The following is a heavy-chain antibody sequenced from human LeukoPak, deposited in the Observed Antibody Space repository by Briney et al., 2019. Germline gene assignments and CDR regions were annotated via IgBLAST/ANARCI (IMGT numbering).Heavy chain of an antibody. CDR1: GFRFSSFA. D-gene: IGHD1-26*01. Sequence: PGGSLRLSCAASGFRFSSFALTWVRQTPEKGLEWVASITSGGGATHYASSATGRFTISRDNSKNTLYLQMNSLRAEDTAVYYCARDRLGVGATNLYYYYGMDVWGQGTTVTVSS. V-gene: IGHV3-23*01. J-gene: IGHJ6*02. CDR3: ARDRLGVGATNLYYYYGMDV. CDR2: ITSGGGAT.